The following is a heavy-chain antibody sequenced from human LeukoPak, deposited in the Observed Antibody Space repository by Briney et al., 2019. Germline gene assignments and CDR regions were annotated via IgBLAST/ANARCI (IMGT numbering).Heavy chain of an antibody. CDR1: GGSIGGSPNY. J-gene: IGHJ4*02. D-gene: IGHD5-18*01. CDR3: ASSLHSYVPDY. V-gene: IGHV4-39*01. CDR2: IYYTGNT. Sequence: SETLSLTCSVSGGSIGGSPNYWGWIRQPPGKGLEWIANIYYTGNTYYLPSLKSRVTISVDTSKNQFSLNLRSVTAADTAVYYCASSLHSYVPDYWGQGTLVTVSS.